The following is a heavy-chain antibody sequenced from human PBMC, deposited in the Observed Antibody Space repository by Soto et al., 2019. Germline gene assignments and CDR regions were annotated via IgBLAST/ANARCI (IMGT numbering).Heavy chain of an antibody. CDR1: GFTFSSYA. V-gene: IGHV3-64*01. J-gene: IGHJ4*02. Sequence: GGSLRLSCAASGFTFSSYAMHWVRQAPGKGLEYVSAISSNGGSTYYANSVKGRFTISRDNSKNTLYLQMGSLRAEDMAVYYCARGLTYYYGSGSYYNVPYFDYWGQGTLVTVSS. CDR3: ARGLTYYYGSGSYYNVPYFDY. CDR2: ISSNGGST. D-gene: IGHD3-10*01.